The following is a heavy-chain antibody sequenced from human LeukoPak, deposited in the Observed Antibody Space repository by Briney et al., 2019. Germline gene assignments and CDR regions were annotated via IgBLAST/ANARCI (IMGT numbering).Heavy chain of an antibody. CDR2: INPNSGGT. J-gene: IGHJ6*03. CDR3: ARGVPPHPRYYYYYYMDV. Sequence: GASVKVSCKASGYTFTGYYMHWVRQAPGQGLEWMGWINPNSGGTNYAQKFQGRVTMTRDTSISTAYMELSRLRSDDTAVYYCARGVPPHPRYYYYYYMDVWGKGTTVTVS. V-gene: IGHV1-2*02. CDR1: GYTFTGYY.